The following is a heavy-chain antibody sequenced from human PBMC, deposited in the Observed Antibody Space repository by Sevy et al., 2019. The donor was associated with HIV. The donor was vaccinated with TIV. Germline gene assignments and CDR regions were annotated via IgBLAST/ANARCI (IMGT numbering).Heavy chain of an antibody. CDR1: GFTFDDYA. CDR2: ISWNSGSI. CDR3: AKDQYEDIVVVRAGRPVDYYGMDV. V-gene: IGHV3-9*01. J-gene: IGHJ6*02. Sequence: GGSLRLSCAASGFTFDDYAMHWVRQAPGKGLEWVSGISWNSGSIGYADSVKSRFTISRDNAKNSLYLQMNSLRAEDTALYYCAKDQYEDIVVVRAGRPVDYYGMDVWGQGTTVTVSS. D-gene: IGHD2-2*01.